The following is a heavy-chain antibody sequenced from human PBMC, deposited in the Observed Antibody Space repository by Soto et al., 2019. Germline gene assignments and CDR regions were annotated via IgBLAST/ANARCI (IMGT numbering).Heavy chain of an antibody. J-gene: IGHJ4*02. Sequence: QVQLVQSGAEVKKPGSSVKVSCKASGGTFSSYTFSWVRQAPGQGLEWMGRIIPMLGIANYAQKFQGRVTIXAXKSTSTAYMELSSLRSEDTAVYYCANRGYSYGFVIYWGQGTLVTVSS. CDR3: ANRGYSYGFVIY. V-gene: IGHV1-69*02. D-gene: IGHD5-18*01. CDR1: GGTFSSYT. CDR2: IIPMLGIA.